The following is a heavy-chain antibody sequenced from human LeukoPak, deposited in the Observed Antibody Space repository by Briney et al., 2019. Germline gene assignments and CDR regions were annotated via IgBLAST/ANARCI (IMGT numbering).Heavy chain of an antibody. D-gene: IGHD5-18*01. CDR2: LNPSNGGT. CDR3: ARGDKKENLSGPSGYFDP. CDR1: GYTYTDYY. V-gene: IGHV1-2*02. Sequence: GASVKVSCKVSGYTYTDYYMHWVRQAPGQGLEWMGWLNPSNGGTNYAQKFQGRVTMTRDTSIDTAYMELSSLRSDDTAVYYCARGDKKENLSGPSGYFDPWGQGSPVTVSS. J-gene: IGHJ5*02.